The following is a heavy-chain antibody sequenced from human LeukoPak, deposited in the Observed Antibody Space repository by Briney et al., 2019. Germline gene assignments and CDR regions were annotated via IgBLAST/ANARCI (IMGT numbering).Heavy chain of an antibody. D-gene: IGHD6-25*01. CDR2: IYYSVST. Sequence: SETLSLTCTVSGGSISSYYWSWIRQPPGKGLEWIGYIYYSVSTNYNPSLKSRVTISVDTSKNQFSLKLSSVTAADTAVYYCAREADYYMDVWGKGTTVTVSS. CDR3: AREADYYMDV. J-gene: IGHJ6*03. V-gene: IGHV4-59*01. CDR1: GGSISSYY.